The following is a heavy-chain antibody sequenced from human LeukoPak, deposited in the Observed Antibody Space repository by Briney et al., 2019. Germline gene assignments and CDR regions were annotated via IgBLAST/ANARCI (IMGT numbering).Heavy chain of an antibody. V-gene: IGHV3-48*02. CDR2: INSGSSTM. Sequence: GGSLRLSCAASGFTFSTYWMGWVRQAPGKGLEWVSYINSGSSTMYYADSVKGRFTISRDNGKTSLYLQMNSLRDEDTAVYYCARVIAVVRGGGLSYYYAMDVWGQGTTVTVSS. J-gene: IGHJ6*02. CDR1: GFTFSTYW. D-gene: IGHD3-10*01. CDR3: ARVIAVVRGGGLSYYYAMDV.